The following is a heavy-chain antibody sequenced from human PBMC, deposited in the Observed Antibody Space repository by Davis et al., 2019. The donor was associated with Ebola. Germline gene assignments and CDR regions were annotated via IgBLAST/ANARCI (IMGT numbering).Heavy chain of an antibody. CDR2: IYHSGST. CDR1: GGSISSSNW. Sequence: SETLSLTCAVSGGSISSSNWWSWVRQPPGKGLEWIGEIYHSGSTNYNPSLKSRVTISVDKSKNQFSLKLSSVTAADTAVYYCARVSWCGITIFGVVCDAFDIWGQGTMVTVSS. D-gene: IGHD3-3*01. J-gene: IGHJ3*02. V-gene: IGHV4-4*02. CDR3: ARVSWCGITIFGVVCDAFDI.